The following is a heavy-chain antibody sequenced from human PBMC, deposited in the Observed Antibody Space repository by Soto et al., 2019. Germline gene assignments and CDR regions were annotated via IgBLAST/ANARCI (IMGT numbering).Heavy chain of an antibody. J-gene: IGHJ6*02. CDR1: GFTFSNAW. D-gene: IGHD3-10*01. CDR2: IKSKTDGGTT. CDR3: TTVSYYYGSGSKYYYYYGMDV. V-gene: IGHV3-15*01. Sequence: EVQLVESGGGLVKPGGSLRLSCAASGFTFSNAWMSWVRQAPGKGLEWVGRIKSKTDGGTTDYAAPVKGRFTISRDDSKNTLYLQMNSLKTEDTAVYYCTTVSYYYGSGSKYYYYYGMDVWGQGTTVTVSS.